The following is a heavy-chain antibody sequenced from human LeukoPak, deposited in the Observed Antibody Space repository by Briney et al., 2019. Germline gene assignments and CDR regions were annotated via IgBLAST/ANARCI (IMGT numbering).Heavy chain of an antibody. CDR2: ISGSGGST. D-gene: IGHD2-15*01. V-gene: IGHV3-23*01. Sequence: GGSLRLSCAASVFTFSSYAMSGVRQAPGRGREWVSSISGSGGSTYYADPVQGRFTIPRHNSKNTPYLQMNCTRGEDTAVYYCATLGGPRYCLCGSCPRPLLVPWGQGTLVTVSS. J-gene: IGHJ5*02. CDR3: ATLGGPRYCLCGSCPRPLLVP. CDR1: VFTFSSYA.